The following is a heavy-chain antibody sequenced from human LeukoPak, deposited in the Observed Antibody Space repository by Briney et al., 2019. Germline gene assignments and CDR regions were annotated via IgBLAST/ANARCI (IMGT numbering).Heavy chain of an antibody. V-gene: IGHV3-53*01. Sequence: GGSLRLSCAASDFTVSSNFMSWVRQAPGKGLEWVSVIYSGGSTYYTDSVKGRFTISRDNSKNTLYLQMNSLRADDTAVYYCARAITYYDFWSGYPSGYFDYWGQGTLVTVSS. CDR1: DFTVSSNF. D-gene: IGHD3-3*01. CDR3: ARAITYYDFWSGYPSGYFDY. J-gene: IGHJ4*02. CDR2: IYSGGST.